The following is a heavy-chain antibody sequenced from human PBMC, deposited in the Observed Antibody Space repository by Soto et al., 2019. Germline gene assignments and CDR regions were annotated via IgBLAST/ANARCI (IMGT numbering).Heavy chain of an antibody. Sequence: QVQLVQSGPEVKKPGASVKVSCTASGYTFTRHGFSWVRQAPGQGLEWMGWISTYNVNTHYARKFQGRVTMTADTSASTVYMELTSLRPDDTAIYFCAREARIGWLGIDHWGQGTLVTVSS. D-gene: IGHD6-19*01. V-gene: IGHV1-18*01. CDR1: GYTFTRHG. J-gene: IGHJ4*02. CDR3: AREARIGWLGIDH. CDR2: ISTYNVNT.